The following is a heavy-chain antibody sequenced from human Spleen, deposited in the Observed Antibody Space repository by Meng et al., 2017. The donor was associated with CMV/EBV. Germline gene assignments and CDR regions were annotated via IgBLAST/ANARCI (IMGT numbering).Heavy chain of an antibody. V-gene: IGHV1-8*01. D-gene: IGHD4-17*01. Sequence: QVQLVQAGSDVKNPGASVKVFCKASGYTFTSYDFNWVRQATGQGLEWMGWMNPNSGNTGYAQKFQGRVTMTRNTSISTAYMELRSLRSEDTAVYYCARGLGHSYVDRDYWGQGTLVTVSS. CDR1: GYTFTSYD. CDR2: MNPNSGNT. CDR3: ARGLGHSYVDRDY. J-gene: IGHJ4*02.